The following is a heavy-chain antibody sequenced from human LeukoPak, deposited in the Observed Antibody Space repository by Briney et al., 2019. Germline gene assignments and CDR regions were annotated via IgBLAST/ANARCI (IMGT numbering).Heavy chain of an antibody. CDR3: ARDQGGNYFN. CDR2: IYYSGST. V-gene: IGHV4-39*07. CDR1: GGSISSSSYY. Sequence: PSETLSLTCTVSGGSISSSSYYWGWIRQPPGKGPEWIGSIYYSGSTYYNPSLKSRVTISVDTSKNQFSLNLTSVTAADTAVYYCARDQGGNYFNWGQGTLVTVSS. J-gene: IGHJ4*02. D-gene: IGHD1-7*01.